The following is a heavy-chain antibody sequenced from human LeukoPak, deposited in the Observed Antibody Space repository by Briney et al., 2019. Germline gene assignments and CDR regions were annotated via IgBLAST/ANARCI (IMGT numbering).Heavy chain of an antibody. Sequence: GGSLRLSCAASGFSFSNYGMHWVRQAPGKGLEGVAFIAHDRNNKYYADSVKGRFTISRDNSKNTLYLQMNSLRAEDTAVYYCARDDYSSGWYCAYWGQGALVTVSS. CDR3: ARDDYSSGWYCAY. CDR2: IAHDRNNK. CDR1: GFSFSNYG. D-gene: IGHD6-19*01. J-gene: IGHJ4*02. V-gene: IGHV3-30*02.